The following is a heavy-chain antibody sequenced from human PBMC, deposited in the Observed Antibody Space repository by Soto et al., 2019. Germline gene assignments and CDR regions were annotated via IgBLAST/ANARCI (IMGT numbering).Heavy chain of an antibody. Sequence: QEQLVQSGAEVKKHGASVKVSCKASGYTFTSYDINWVRQATGQGLEWMGWMNPDSGNTGYAQKFQGRVTMTRDTSLNTAYMELSSLRSEDTAVYYCARWAVRGVITPWGQGTTVTVSS. V-gene: IGHV1-8*01. J-gene: IGHJ6*02. CDR2: MNPDSGNT. CDR1: GYTFTSYD. CDR3: ARWAVRGVITP. D-gene: IGHD3-10*01.